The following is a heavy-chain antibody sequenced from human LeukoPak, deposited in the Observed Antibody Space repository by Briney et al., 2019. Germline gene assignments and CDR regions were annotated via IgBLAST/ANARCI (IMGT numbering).Heavy chain of an antibody. V-gene: IGHV4-59*12. CDR1: GGSISDYF. CDR3: ARSRVRGALADF. J-gene: IGHJ4*02. D-gene: IGHD3-10*01. CDR2: VFYNGST. Sequence: SETLSLTCTVSGGSISDYFWSWIRQPPGKGLEWVGYVFYNGSTNYNPSLKSRVTISIDTSKNQFSLKVNSVTAADTAVYYCARSRVRGALADFWGQGTLVTVSS.